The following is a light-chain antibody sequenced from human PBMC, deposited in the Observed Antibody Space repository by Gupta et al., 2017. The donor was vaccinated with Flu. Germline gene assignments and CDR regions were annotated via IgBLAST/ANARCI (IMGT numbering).Light chain of an antibody. CDR2: DDS. V-gene: IGLV3-21*02. CDR1: SIGSKS. CDR3: LVWDGSSDHFV. Sequence: SSVLTQPPSVSVAPGQTARITCGGNSIGSKSVHWYQQKPGQAPVLVLYDDSGRPSEIPERFSGSNSGNTATLTITRVGAGDEADYYCLVWDGSSDHFVFGAGTKVTVL. J-gene: IGLJ1*01.